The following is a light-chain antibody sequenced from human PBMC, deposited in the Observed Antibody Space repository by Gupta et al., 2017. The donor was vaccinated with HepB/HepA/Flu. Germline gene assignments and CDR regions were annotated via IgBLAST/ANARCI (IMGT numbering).Light chain of an antibody. CDR1: QSVSSY. V-gene: IGKV3-11*01. Sequence: SVLTQSPATLSLSPGERATLSCRASQSVSSYLAWYQQKAGEAPRLLIYDASNRATGIPARFSGSGSGTDFTLTISSLEPEDFAVYYCQQRSNWLTFGGGTKVEIK. J-gene: IGKJ4*01. CDR2: DAS. CDR3: QQRSNWLT.